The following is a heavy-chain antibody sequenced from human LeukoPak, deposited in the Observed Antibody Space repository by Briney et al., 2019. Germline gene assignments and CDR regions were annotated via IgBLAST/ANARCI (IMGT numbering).Heavy chain of an antibody. Sequence: SETLSLTCTVSSASISTYYWSWIRQPPGKGLEWIGCIYHSGTSNYNPSLKSRVTISVDTSKNQFSLKLSSVTAADTAVYYCARRGPLGGALDGFDIWGQGTMVTVSS. D-gene: IGHD3-16*01. CDR1: SASISTYY. J-gene: IGHJ3*02. V-gene: IGHV4-59*08. CDR3: ARRGPLGGALDGFDI. CDR2: IYHSGTS.